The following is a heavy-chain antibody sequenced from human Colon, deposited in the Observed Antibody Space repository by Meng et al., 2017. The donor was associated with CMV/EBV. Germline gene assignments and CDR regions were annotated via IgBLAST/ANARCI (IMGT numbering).Heavy chain of an antibody. CDR2: ISNSGSTI. Sequence: GGSLRLSCAASGFTFTNYYMNWIRQAPGKGLEWVSLISNSGSTISYAASVKGRFTISRDNAKNSLYLQMNSLRAEDTAVYYCVRVLLDSYGFPFDYWGQGTLVTV. D-gene: IGHD5-18*01. J-gene: IGHJ4*02. V-gene: IGHV3-11*01. CDR3: VRVLLDSYGFPFDY. CDR1: GFTFTNYY.